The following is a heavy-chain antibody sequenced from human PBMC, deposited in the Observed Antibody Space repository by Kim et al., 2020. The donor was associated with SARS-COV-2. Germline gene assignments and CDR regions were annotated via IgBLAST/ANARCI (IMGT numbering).Heavy chain of an antibody. CDR1: GFTFGDSA. J-gene: IGHJ4*02. Sequence: GGSLRLSCTASGFTFGDSAMSWFRQAPGKGLEWVGFISSSAYGGTTEYAASVKGRFTISSDDSKSIAYLQMNSLKTADTAVYYCTSGDTAMAAIDYWGQGTLVTVSS. CDR3: TSGDTAMAAIDY. V-gene: IGHV3-49*03. D-gene: IGHD5-18*01. CDR2: ISSSAYGGTT.